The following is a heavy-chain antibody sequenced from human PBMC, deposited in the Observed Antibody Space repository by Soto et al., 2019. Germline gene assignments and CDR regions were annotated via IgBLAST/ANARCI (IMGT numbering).Heavy chain of an antibody. V-gene: IGHV5-10-1*01. D-gene: IGHD5-18*01. J-gene: IGHJ4*02. CDR3: ARHIQGGGDSYGDDY. CDR1: GYSFTSYW. CDR2: IDPSDSYT. Sequence: GESLKISCKGSGYSFTSYWISWVRQMPGKGLEWMGRIDPSDSYTNYSPSFQGHVTISADKSISTAYLQWSSLKASDTAMYYCARHIQGGGDSYGDDYWGQGTLVTVSS.